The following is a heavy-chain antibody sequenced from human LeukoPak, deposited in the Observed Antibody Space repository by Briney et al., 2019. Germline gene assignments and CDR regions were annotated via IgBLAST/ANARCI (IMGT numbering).Heavy chain of an antibody. CDR3: ARAKVPAAIPDNWFDP. CDR2: ISYDGSNK. J-gene: IGHJ5*02. V-gene: IGHV3-30-3*01. D-gene: IGHD2-2*02. CDR1: GFTFSSYA. Sequence: GRSLRLSCAASGFTFSSYAMHWVRQAPGKGLEWVAVISYDGSNKYYADSVKGRFTISRDNSKNTLYLQMNSLRAEDTAVYYCARAKVPAAIPDNWFDPWGQGTLVTVSS.